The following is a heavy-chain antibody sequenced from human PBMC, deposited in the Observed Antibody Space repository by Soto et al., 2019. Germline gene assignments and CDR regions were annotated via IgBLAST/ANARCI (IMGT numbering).Heavy chain of an antibody. J-gene: IGHJ5*02. D-gene: IGHD1-1*01. CDR2: TYATGTT. CDR1: GASISGFY. Sequence: SETLSLTCTVSGASISGFYWSWIRQSAGKGLEWIGRTYATGTTDYNPSLKSRVTMSVDTSKKQFSLKLSSVTAADTAVYYCVGDGMKTLLDWFDPWAQGISVTVS. CDR3: VGDGMKTLLDWFDP. V-gene: IGHV4-4*07.